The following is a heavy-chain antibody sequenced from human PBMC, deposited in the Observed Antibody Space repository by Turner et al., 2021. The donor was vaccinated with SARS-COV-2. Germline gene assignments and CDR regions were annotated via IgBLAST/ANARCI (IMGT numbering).Heavy chain of an antibody. D-gene: IGHD3-22*01. CDR3: ASARPYYDDSGAYSNYFDS. CDR2: FYYSGKT. CDR1: VGPGGRRNYN. Sequence: QVQESGPGLVKPAETLSLTWRVCVGPGGRRNYNWGWIRQSPGKGLEWIGTFYYSGKTDYNPSIKSRLAISVDTSKNLFSLSLNSVTAADTAVYFCASARPYYDDSGAYSNYFDSWGQGTLVTVSS. J-gene: IGHJ4*02. V-gene: IGHV4-39*01.